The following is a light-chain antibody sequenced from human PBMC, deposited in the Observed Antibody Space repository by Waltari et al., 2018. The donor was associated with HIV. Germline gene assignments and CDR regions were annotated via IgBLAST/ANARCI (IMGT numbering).Light chain of an antibody. CDR3: QQFGTSYT. J-gene: IGKJ2*01. Sequence: EIVLTQSPGTLSLSPGERAPLSCRASQTVSNNYLAWYQQKPGQAPRLLIYGASSRATGIPDRFSGSGSGTDFTLTISRLEPEDFAVYYCQQFGTSYTFGQGTKLEVK. CDR2: GAS. CDR1: QTVSNNY. V-gene: IGKV3-20*01.